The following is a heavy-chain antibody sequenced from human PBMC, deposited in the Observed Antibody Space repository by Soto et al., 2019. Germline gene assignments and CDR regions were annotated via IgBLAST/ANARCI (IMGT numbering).Heavy chain of an antibody. CDR1: GFTFSSYG. V-gene: IGHV3-30*18. CDR3: AKDSWGIAGA. CDR2: ISYDGSNK. D-gene: IGHD6-13*01. J-gene: IGHJ5*01. Sequence: PGGSLRLSCAASGFTFSSYGMHWVRQAPGKGLEWVAVISYDGSNKYYADSVKGRFTISRDNSKNTLYLQMNSLRAEDTAVYYCAKDSWGIAGAWGQGTLVTVSS.